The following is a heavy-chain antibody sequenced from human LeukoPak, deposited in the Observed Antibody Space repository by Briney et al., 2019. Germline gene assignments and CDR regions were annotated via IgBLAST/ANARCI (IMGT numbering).Heavy chain of an antibody. CDR3: ARERQTPTYYCSSNSCPPWFDP. D-gene: IGHD2-2*01. CDR2: ISSSGSTI. J-gene: IGHJ5*02. V-gene: IGHV3-11*01. CDR1: GFTFSDYY. Sequence: PGGSLRLSCAASGFTFSDYYMSWIRQAPGKGLEWVSYISSSGSTIYYADSVKGRFTISRDNAKNSLHLQMNSLRAEDTAVYYCARERQTPTYYCSSNSCPPWFDPWGQGTLVTVSS.